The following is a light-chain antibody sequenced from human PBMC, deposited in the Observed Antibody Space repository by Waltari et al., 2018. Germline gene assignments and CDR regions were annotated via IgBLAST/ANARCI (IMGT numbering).Light chain of an antibody. CDR2: SNN. Sequence: QSVLTQPPSASGTPGQRVTISCSGTSSNLGSNTVNWYQQLPGTAPKLLIYSNNQRPSGVPDRFPGSKSGTSASLAISGLQSEDEADYYCAAWDDSLNGPWVFGGGTKLTVL. V-gene: IGLV1-44*01. CDR3: AAWDDSLNGPWV. CDR1: SSNLGSNT. J-gene: IGLJ3*02.